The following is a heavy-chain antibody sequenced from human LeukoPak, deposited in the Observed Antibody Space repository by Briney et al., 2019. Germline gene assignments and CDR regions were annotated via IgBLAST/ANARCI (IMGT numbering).Heavy chain of an antibody. CDR1: GGSISSYN. CDR2: IYYSGST. V-gene: IGHV4-59*01. D-gene: IGHD1-26*01. Sequence: SETLSLTCTVSGGSISSYNWSWIRQPPGKGLEWIGYIYYSGSTNYNPSLKSRVTISVDTSKNQFSLKLSSVTAADTAVYYCARDSASGSYFIFWGQGTLVTVSS. J-gene: IGHJ4*02. CDR3: ARDSASGSYFIF.